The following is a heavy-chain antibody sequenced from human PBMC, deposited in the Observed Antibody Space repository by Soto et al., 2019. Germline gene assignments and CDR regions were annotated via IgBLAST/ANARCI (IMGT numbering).Heavy chain of an antibody. J-gene: IGHJ4*02. CDR1: GFSFIGSA. CDR2: MRSRDNSYAT. V-gene: IGHV3-73*01. D-gene: IGHD3-9*01. Sequence: PGGSLRLSCAASGFSFIGSAMHWVRQASGKGLEWVGRMRSRDNSYATTYAESVKGRFTISRDDSKNTAYLQMNSLKTEDTAVYYCTTSANDKFVDYWGQGTMVTVSS. CDR3: TTSANDKFVDY.